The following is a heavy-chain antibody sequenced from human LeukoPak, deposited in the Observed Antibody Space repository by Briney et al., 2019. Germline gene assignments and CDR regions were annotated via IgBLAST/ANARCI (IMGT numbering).Heavy chain of an antibody. V-gene: IGHV3-30*18. CDR2: ISYDGSNK. J-gene: IGHJ6*02. CDR1: GFTFSSYG. D-gene: IGHD6-19*01. CDR3: AKDERGSGWYHYYYYYGMDV. Sequence: GGTLRLSCAASGFTFSSYGMHWVRQAPGKGLEWVAVISYDGSNKYYADSVKGRFTISRDNSKNTLYLQMNSLRAEDTAVYYCAKDERGSGWYHYYYYYGMDVWGQGTTVTVSS.